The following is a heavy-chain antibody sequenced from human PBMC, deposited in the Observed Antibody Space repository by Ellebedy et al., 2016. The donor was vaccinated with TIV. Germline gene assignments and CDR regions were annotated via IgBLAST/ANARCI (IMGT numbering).Heavy chain of an antibody. CDR3: AKDTNWPMV. V-gene: IGHV3-53*01. D-gene: IGHD1-1*01. CDR1: GFSVSSNY. Sequence: GESLKISCAASGFSVSSNYMSWVRQAPGKGLEWVSVIYSGDSTYYADSVKGRFTISRDNSKNTLYLRMDSLRVEDTAMYYCAKDTNWPMVWGQGTMVTVSS. J-gene: IGHJ3*01. CDR2: IYSGDST.